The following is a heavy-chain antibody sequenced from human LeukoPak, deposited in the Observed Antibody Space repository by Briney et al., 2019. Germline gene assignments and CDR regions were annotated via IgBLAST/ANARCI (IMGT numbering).Heavy chain of an antibody. Sequence: GGSLRLSCAASGFTFSSYSMNWVRQAPGKGPEWVSSISSSSSYIYYADSVKGRFTISRDNAKNSLYLQMNSLRAEDTAVYYCARILDFWSGRAAHYYYYYGMDVWGQGTTVTVSS. J-gene: IGHJ6*02. D-gene: IGHD3-3*01. CDR2: ISSSSSYI. CDR3: ARILDFWSGRAAHYYYYYGMDV. CDR1: GFTFSSYS. V-gene: IGHV3-21*01.